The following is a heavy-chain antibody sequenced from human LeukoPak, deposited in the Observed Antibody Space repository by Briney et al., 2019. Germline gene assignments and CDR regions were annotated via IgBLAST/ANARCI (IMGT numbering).Heavy chain of an antibody. CDR2: IYPDDSDT. CDR1: GYRFNSYW. CDR3: ARPNITSYYDSRGYDAFDV. V-gene: IGHV5-51*01. D-gene: IGHD3-22*01. J-gene: IGHJ3*01. Sequence: GVSLQISCQGSGYRFNSYWIAWARPMPGQGLEWMGIIYPDDSDTRYSPSFQGQVTISADKSVRTAYLQWSSLKASDTAMYYCARPNITSYYDSRGYDAFDVWGQGTMVTVSS.